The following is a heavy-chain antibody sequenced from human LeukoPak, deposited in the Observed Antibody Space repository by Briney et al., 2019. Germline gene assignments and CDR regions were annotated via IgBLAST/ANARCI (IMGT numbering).Heavy chain of an antibody. CDR2: ISGSGGSP. D-gene: IGHD2-2*01. Sequence: PGGSLRLSCAASGFIFSNYAMNWVRQAPGKGLEWVSSISGSGGSPYYADSVKGRFTISRDNAKKSLYLQMNSLRAEDTAVYYCAKDKAGVVPAAKQFDFWGRGTLVNVSS. CDR3: AKDKAGVVPAAKQFDF. J-gene: IGHJ4*02. V-gene: IGHV3-23*01. CDR1: GFIFSNYA.